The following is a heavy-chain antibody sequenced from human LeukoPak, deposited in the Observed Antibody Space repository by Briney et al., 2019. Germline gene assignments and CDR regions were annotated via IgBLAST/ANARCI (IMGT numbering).Heavy chain of an antibody. J-gene: IGHJ6*03. CDR2: INAGNGNT. Sequence: ASVKVSCKASGYTFTNYAIHWVRQAPGQRLEWMGWINAGNGNTKYLQEFQDRVTITRDTSASTAYMEVSSLRSEDMAVYYCARGGTSGYGQFNYHYYMDVWGKGTTVTVSS. V-gene: IGHV1-3*03. D-gene: IGHD5-12*01. CDR1: GYTFTNYA. CDR3: ARGGTSGYGQFNYHYYMDV.